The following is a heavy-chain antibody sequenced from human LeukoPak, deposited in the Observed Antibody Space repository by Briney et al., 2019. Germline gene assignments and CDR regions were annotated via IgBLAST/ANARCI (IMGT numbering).Heavy chain of an antibody. D-gene: IGHD6-25*01. V-gene: IGHV3-30*03. CDR1: GFTFSSYG. Sequence: GGSLRLSCAASGFTFSSYGMHWVRQAPGKGLEWVAVISYDGSNKYYADSVKGRFTISRDNSKNTLYLQMNSLRAEDTAVYYCAREASGYSIGWPSSGAFDIWGQGTMVTVSS. CDR3: AREASGYSIGWPSSGAFDI. CDR2: ISYDGSNK. J-gene: IGHJ3*02.